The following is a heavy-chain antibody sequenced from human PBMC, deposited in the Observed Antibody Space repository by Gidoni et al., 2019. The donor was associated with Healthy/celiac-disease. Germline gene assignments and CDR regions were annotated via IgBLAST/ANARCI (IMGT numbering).Heavy chain of an antibody. CDR1: GFTFSNAW. CDR2: IKSKTDGGTT. CDR3: TTDSIYDFWSGYYTYFDY. Sequence: EMQLMESAGGLVKPGVSLRLSCAASGFTFSNAWMSWVRQAPGKGLEWVGRIKSKTDGGTTDYAAPVKGRFTISRDDSKNTLYLQMNSLKTEDTAVYYCTTDSIYDFWSGYYTYFDYWGQGTLVTVSS. J-gene: IGHJ4*02. D-gene: IGHD3-3*01. V-gene: IGHV3-15*01.